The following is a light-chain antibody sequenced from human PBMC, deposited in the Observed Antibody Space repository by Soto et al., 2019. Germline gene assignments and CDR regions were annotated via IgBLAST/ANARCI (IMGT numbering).Light chain of an antibody. J-gene: IGKJ1*01. CDR2: DTF. CDR1: QSVSNC. CDR3: VQRSTWPWT. V-gene: IGKV3-11*01. Sequence: IVLTQPPATLSLSPGARATLSCRAGQSVSNCLAWYQQKPGQAPRLLIYDTFNRATGIPARFSGSGSGTDFTLTISSLEPEDLAVYFCVQRSTWPWTSGQGTKVEIK.